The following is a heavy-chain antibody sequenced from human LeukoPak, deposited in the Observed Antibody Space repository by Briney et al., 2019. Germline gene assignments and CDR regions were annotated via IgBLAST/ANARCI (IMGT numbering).Heavy chain of an antibody. Sequence: SSETLSLTCAVYGGSFSGYYWSWIRQPPGKGLERIGEINHSGSTNYNPSLKSRVTISVDTSKNQFSLKLSSVTAADTAAYYCARVVVVVAATHIDYWGQGTLVTVSS. D-gene: IGHD2-15*01. J-gene: IGHJ4*02. CDR3: ARVVVVVAATHIDY. V-gene: IGHV4-34*01. CDR2: INHSGST. CDR1: GGSFSGYY.